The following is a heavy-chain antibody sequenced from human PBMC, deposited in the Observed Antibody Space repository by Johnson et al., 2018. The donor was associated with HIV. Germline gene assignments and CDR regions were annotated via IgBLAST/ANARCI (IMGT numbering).Heavy chain of an antibody. J-gene: IGHJ3*01. Sequence: QVQLVESGGGLVQPGGSLRLSCAASRITFSRYWMTWVRQPPGKGLEWVAVISYGGNKQYYVDSVEGRFTISRDNSKDTLYLQMNNLTIEDTAVYSCARDFGLGDLSYETVDAFDFWGPGTLVTVSS. CDR2: ISYGGNKQ. CDR3: ARDFGLGDLSYETVDAFDF. D-gene: IGHD3-16*02. V-gene: IGHV3-30-3*01. CDR1: RITFSRYW.